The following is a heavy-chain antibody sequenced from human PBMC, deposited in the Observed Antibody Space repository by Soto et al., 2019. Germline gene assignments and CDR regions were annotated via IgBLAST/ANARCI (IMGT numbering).Heavy chain of an antibody. CDR2: INYSGST. CDR1: GASVSSGNYF. Sequence: TSETLSLTCTVSGASVSSGNYFWSWIRQPPGKRLEWIAYINYSGSTNYNPSLKSRVTISLDTSKNQFSLKLTSVTAADTAVYYCATLTNPGRSFYYGMDVWGQGTTVT. J-gene: IGHJ6*02. V-gene: IGHV4-61*01. CDR3: ATLTNPGRSFYYGMDV. D-gene: IGHD2-15*01.